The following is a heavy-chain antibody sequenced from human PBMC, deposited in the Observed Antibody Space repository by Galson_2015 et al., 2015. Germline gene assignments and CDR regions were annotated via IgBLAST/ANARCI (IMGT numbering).Heavy chain of an antibody. V-gene: IGHV3-23*01. CDR1: GFSFSSYA. CDR3: AKVRANIVVVPTASFDY. Sequence: SLRLSCAASGFSFSSYAMSWVRQAPGKGLEWVSAISGSGGTTYHVDLVKGWFTISRDNPKNTLYLQMNSLRAEDTAVYYCAKVRANIVVVPTASFDYWGQGTLVTVSS. J-gene: IGHJ4*02. CDR2: ISGSGGTT. D-gene: IGHD2-2*01.